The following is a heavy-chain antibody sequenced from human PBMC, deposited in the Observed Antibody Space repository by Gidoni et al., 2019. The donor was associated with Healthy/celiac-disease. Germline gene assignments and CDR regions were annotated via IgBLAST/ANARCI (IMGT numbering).Heavy chain of an antibody. V-gene: IGHV3-73*01. CDR1: A. J-gene: IGHJ6*02. D-gene: IGHD5-18*01. CDR2: IRSKANSYAT. CDR3: TRQVEPVGYSYGSDYYGMDV. Sequence: AMHWVRQASGKGLEWVGRIRSKANSYATAYAASVKGRFTISRDDSKNTAYLQMNSLKTEDTAVYYCTRQVEPVGYSYGSDYYGMDVWGQGTTVTVSS.